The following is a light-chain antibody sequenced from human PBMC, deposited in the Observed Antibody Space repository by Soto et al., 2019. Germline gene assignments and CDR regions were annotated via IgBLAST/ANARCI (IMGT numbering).Light chain of an antibody. CDR3: QQTHSFPGT. Sequence: DIQLTQSPSSLSASVRDRVTITCRASQILGSWLTWYHHSPGKAPKLLVFAASSLPSGVPSRFGGSGSGTDFSLTIYSLQPEDFATYYCQQTHSFPGTFGQGTNGGY. V-gene: IGKV1-12*01. J-gene: IGKJ1*01. CDR1: QILGSW. CDR2: AAS.